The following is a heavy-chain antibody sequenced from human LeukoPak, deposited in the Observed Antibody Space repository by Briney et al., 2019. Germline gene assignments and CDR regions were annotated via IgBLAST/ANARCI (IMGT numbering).Heavy chain of an antibody. J-gene: IGHJ4*02. Sequence: GESLKISFQVSGYIFTDYWIGWVRPMPGKGLEPMGIIYPGDSDTAYSPFFQGQVTISVDKSISTVYLQWSSLKASDAAMYYRARQSRDGSKTRGYYFDHWGQGTLVTVSS. D-gene: IGHD3-10*01. CDR1: GYIFTDYW. CDR2: IYPGDSDT. V-gene: IGHV5-51*01. CDR3: ARQSRDGSKTRGYYFDH.